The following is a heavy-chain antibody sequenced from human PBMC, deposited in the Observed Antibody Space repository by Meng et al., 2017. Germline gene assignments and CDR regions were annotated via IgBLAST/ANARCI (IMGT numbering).Heavy chain of an antibody. CDR1: GRSISSSSNY. CDR2: IYYSGST. V-gene: IGHV4-39*07. D-gene: IGHD1-26*01. Sequence: SETLSLTCTVSGRSISSSSNYWGWTRQPPGKGLEWIGSIYYSGSTYYNPPLKSRVTISVDTSKNQFSLKLSSVTAADTAVYYCARQYSGSYGTYDYWGQGTLVTVSS. J-gene: IGHJ4*02. CDR3: ARQYSGSYGTYDY.